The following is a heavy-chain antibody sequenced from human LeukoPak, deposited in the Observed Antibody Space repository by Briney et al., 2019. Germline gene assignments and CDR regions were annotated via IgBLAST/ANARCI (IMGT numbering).Heavy chain of an antibody. D-gene: IGHD3-22*01. CDR2: FDPEDGET. CDR3: ATDNPDYYDSSGAFFDY. J-gene: IGHJ4*02. Sequence: ASVKVSCKVSGYTLTELSMHWVRQAPGKGLEWMGGFDPEDGETIYAQKFQGRVTMTEDTSTDTAYMELSSLRSEDTAVYYCATDNPDYYDSSGAFFDYWGQGTLVTVSS. CDR1: GYTLTELS. V-gene: IGHV1-24*01.